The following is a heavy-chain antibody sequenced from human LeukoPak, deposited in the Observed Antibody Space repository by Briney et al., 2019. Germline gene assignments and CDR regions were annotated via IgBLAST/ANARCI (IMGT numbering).Heavy chain of an antibody. Sequence: VASVKVSCKASGYTFTSYYMHWVRQAPGQGLEWVGIINPSGGSTSYAQKFQGRVTMTRDTSTSTVYMELSSLRSEDTAVYYCAREDEAYCGGDCSPSYWGQGTLVTVSS. V-gene: IGHV1-46*01. CDR1: GYTFTSYY. CDR2: INPSGGST. D-gene: IGHD2-21*02. CDR3: AREDEAYCGGDCSPSY. J-gene: IGHJ4*02.